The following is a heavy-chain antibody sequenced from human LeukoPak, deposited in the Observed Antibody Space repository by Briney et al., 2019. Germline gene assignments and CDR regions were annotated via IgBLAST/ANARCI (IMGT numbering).Heavy chain of an antibody. J-gene: IGHJ4*02. V-gene: IGHV4-61*01. Sequence: PSETLSLTCTVSGDSVSNSLYYWSWIRQPPGKGLEWIGYIYYNGGTNYHPPLKSRVTISIDTSTNQFSLRLNSMTAADTAVYYCARVLRAASWRSYDYWGQGSLVTVSS. D-gene: IGHD5-18*01. CDR1: GDSVSNSLYY. CDR2: IYYNGGT. CDR3: ARVLRAASWRSYDY.